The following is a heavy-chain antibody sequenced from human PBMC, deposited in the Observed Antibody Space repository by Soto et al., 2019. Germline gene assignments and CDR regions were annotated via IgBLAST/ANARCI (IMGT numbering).Heavy chain of an antibody. J-gene: IGHJ4*02. D-gene: IGHD4-17*01. CDR2: IYSGGNT. Sequence: GGSLRLSCAASGFTVAGNYMSWVRQAPGKGLEWVSVIYSGGNTYYADSVKGRFTISRDNSKNTLYLQMNSLRAEDTAIYYCARDPTVTTTYWGQGTLVTVSS. CDR1: GFTVAGNY. CDR3: ARDPTVTTTY. V-gene: IGHV3-66*01.